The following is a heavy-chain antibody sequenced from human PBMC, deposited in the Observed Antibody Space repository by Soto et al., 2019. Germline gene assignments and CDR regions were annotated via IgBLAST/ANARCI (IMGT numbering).Heavy chain of an antibody. Sequence: QLLESGGGLVKPGGSLRLSCAASGFIFSDFYMAWIRQAPGKGLEWVSYISSDGDSTYADSVKGRFTISRDNAKNSLYLQMNSLRVEDTAVYYCVRDRDRRWFDPWGQGTLVTVSS. J-gene: IGHJ5*02. CDR1: GFIFSDFY. CDR3: VRDRDRRWFDP. V-gene: IGHV3-11*01. CDR2: ISSDGDST.